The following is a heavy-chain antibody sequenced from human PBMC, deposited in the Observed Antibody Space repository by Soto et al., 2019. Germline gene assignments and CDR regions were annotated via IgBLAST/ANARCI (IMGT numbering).Heavy chain of an antibody. J-gene: IGHJ5*02. CDR3: ARDHVGAASPLVWFDP. Sequence: QVQLVQSGAEVKKPGSSVKVSCKASGGTFSSYAISWVRQAPGQGLEWMGGIIPIFGTANYAQKFQGRVTITADESTSTADMELSSLRSEDTAVYYCARDHVGAASPLVWFDPWGQGTLVTVSS. D-gene: IGHD2-15*01. CDR1: GGTFSSYA. CDR2: IIPIFGTA. V-gene: IGHV1-69*01.